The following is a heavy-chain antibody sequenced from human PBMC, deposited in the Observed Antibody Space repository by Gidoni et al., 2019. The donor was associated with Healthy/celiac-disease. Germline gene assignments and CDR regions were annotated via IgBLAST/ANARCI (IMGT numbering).Heavy chain of an antibody. J-gene: IGHJ6*02. Sequence: QVQLVQSGAEVKKPGSSVKVSCKASGGTFSSYAISWVRQAPGQGLEWMGGIIPIFGTANYAQKFQGRVTITADESTSTAYMELSSLRSEDTAVYYCARVRVATINYYYYYGMDVWGQGTTVTVSS. CDR3: ARVRVATINYYYYYGMDV. V-gene: IGHV1-69*01. CDR1: GGTFSSYA. D-gene: IGHD5-12*01. CDR2: IIPIFGTA.